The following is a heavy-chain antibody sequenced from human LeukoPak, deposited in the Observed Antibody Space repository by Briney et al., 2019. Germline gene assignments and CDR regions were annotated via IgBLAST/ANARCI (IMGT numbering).Heavy chain of an antibody. D-gene: IGHD3-9*01. CDR2: INAGNGNT. V-gene: IGHV1-3*01. J-gene: IGHJ5*02. CDR1: GYTFTSYA. Sequence: ASVKVSCKASGYTFTSYAMHWVHQAPGQRLEWMGWINAGNGNTKYSQKFQGRVTITRDTSASTAYMELSSLRSEDTAVYYCARAPYYDILTGYYNWFDPWGQGTLVTVSS. CDR3: ARAPYYDILTGYYNWFDP.